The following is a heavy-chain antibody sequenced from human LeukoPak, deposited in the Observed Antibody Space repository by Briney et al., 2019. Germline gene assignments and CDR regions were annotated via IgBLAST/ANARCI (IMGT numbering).Heavy chain of an antibody. J-gene: IGHJ4*02. CDR1: DYTFTNYG. Sequence: ASVKVSCKASDYTFTNYGISWMRQAPGQGLEWMGWTTAYNGYTNYAQKFQGRVTMTTDTSTSTAYMELRSLRSDDAAVYYCARLSGSYYIFDYWGQGTLVTVSS. D-gene: IGHD1-26*01. CDR2: TTAYNGYT. V-gene: IGHV1-18*01. CDR3: ARLSGSYYIFDY.